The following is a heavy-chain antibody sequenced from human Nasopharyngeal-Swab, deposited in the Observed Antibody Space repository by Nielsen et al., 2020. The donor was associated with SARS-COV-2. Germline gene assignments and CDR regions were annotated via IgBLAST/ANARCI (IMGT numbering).Heavy chain of an antibody. V-gene: IGHV4-59*01. CDR1: GGSISSYY. D-gene: IGHD2-2*01. J-gene: IGHJ6*02. Sequence: SETLSLTCTVSGGSISSYYWSWIRQPPGKGLEWIGYFYYSGSTNYNPSLKSRVTISVDTSKNQFSLKLSSVTATDTAVYYCARDRIVVVPTATEAHYYYYGMDVWGQGTTVTVSS. CDR3: ARDRIVVVPTATEAHYYYYGMDV. CDR2: FYYSGST.